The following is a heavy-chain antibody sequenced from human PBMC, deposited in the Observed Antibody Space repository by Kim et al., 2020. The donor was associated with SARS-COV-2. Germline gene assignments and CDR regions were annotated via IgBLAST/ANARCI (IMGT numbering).Heavy chain of an antibody. J-gene: IGHJ4*02. D-gene: IGHD3-22*01. CDR2: IYPGDSDT. Sequence: GESLKISCKGSGYSFTSYWIGWVRQMPGKGLEWMGIIYPGDSDTRYSPSFQGQVTISADKSISTAYLQWSSLKASDTAMYYCARGRESNWGEWDSSGYPHYLDYWGQGALVTVSS. CDR3: ARGRESNWGEWDSSGYPHYLDY. CDR1: GYSFTSYW. V-gene: IGHV5-51*01.